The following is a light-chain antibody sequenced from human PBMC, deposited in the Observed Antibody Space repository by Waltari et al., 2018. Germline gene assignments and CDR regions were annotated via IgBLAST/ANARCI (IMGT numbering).Light chain of an antibody. CDR3: LQDFKYPLT. Sequence: AIQMTQSPSSLSASLGDRVTITCRASQDIRNDLAWYQQKSVSAPKLLIYGSSSLHTGVPSRFSGSGSGTDFSLTISGLQPEDFATYYCLQDFKYPLTFGGGTKVEIK. CDR1: QDIRND. CDR2: GSS. J-gene: IGKJ4*01. V-gene: IGKV1-6*01.